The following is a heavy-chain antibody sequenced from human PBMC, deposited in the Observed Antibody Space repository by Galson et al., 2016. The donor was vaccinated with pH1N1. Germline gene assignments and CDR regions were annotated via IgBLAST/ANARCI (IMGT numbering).Heavy chain of an antibody. J-gene: IGHJ6*02. D-gene: IGHD6-13*01. CDR2: IDWDDDK. CDR3: ARMLTPYSSSSWGMDV. CDR1: GFSLSTSGMC. Sequence: PALVKPTQTLTLTCTFSGFSLSTSGMCVSWIRQPPGKALEWLARIDWDDDKYYGTSLQTRLTISKDTPKNQVVLTMTNMDPVDTATYHCARMLTPYSSSSWGMDVWGQGTTVTVSS. V-gene: IGHV2-70*11.